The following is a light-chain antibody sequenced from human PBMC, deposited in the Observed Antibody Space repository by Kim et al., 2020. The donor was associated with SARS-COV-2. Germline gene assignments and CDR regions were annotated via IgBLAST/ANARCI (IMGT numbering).Light chain of an antibody. CDR1: QDINKY. Sequence: DIQMTQSPSSLSASAGDRVTITCQASQDINKYLNWYQQKPGKAPKVLIYDASSLETGVPLRFSGSGSGTDFTLTISGVQPEDIATYYCQQYDNPPLTFGGGTKVDIK. CDR2: DAS. CDR3: QQYDNPPLT. J-gene: IGKJ4*01. V-gene: IGKV1-33*01.